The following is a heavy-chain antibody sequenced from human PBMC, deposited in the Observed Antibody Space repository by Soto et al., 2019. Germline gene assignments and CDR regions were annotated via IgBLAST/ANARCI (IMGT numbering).Heavy chain of an antibody. J-gene: IGHJ5*02. V-gene: IGHV3-23*01. CDR1: GSSFSTYA. CDR3: AASPTGTVPAAVGFDP. CDR2: ISGYGGSM. Sequence: EVQLLESGGGLVQPGGSLRLSCAASGSSFSTYAMNWVRLAPGKGLEWVSGISGYGGSMYYADSVKGRFTISRDNSKNTLYLHMNSLRGEDTAVYYCAASPTGTVPAAVGFDPWGQGTLVTVSS. D-gene: IGHD2-2*01.